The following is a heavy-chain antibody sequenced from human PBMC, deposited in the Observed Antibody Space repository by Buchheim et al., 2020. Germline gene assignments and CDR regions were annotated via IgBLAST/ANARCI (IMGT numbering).Heavy chain of an antibody. V-gene: IGHV3-23*01. CDR2: INDSGDKT. D-gene: IGHD2/OR15-2a*01. CDR3: AKNFAAANNGIDV. CDR1: GFTFSNYA. J-gene: IGHJ6*02. Sequence: EVQLLESGGDLVQPGGSLRLSCAASGFTFSNYAMTWVRQAPGKGLEWVSTINDSGDKTYYADSVKGRFTISRDNSKNTLYLQMDSVGVEDTAEYYCAKNFAAANNGIDVWGPGAT.